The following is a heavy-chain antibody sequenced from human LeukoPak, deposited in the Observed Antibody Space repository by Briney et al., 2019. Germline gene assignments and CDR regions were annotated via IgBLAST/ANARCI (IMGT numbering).Heavy chain of an antibody. CDR2: IKQDGSEK. CDR1: GFIFSNYW. D-gene: IGHD3-3*01. CDR3: ARDSDSDGFWSGYYSY. J-gene: IGHJ4*02. Sequence: GGSLRLSCAASGFIFSNYWMGWVRQAPGKGLEWVANIKQDGSEKYYVDSVKGRFTISRDNAKNSLYLQMNSLRAEDTAVYYCARDSDSDGFWSGYYSYWGQGTLVTVSS. V-gene: IGHV3-7*01.